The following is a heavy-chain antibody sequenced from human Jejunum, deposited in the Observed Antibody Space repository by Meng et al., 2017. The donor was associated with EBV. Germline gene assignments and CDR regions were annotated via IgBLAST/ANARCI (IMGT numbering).Heavy chain of an antibody. Sequence: QVQIQEWGAGLLKPSEXLSLMCTVYGESLSKYYWSWIRQPPGKGPQWIGEMNHDGRANYNPSLKSRVTMSVDTSKNQVSLKLSSVTAADTAIYYCARLIVDPIDNLFDPWGQGTLVTVAS. D-gene: IGHD2-8*01. CDR2: MNHDGRA. CDR1: GESLSKYY. J-gene: IGHJ5*02. CDR3: ARLIVDPIDNLFDP. V-gene: IGHV4-34*01.